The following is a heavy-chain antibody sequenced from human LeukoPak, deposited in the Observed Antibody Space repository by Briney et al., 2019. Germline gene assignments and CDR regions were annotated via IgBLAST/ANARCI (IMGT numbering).Heavy chain of an antibody. J-gene: IGHJ5*02. CDR3: ARDSLPCSSTSCLGWFDP. Sequence: SETLSLTCTVSGDSISSSLYYWAWIRQPPGKGLEWIGSIYYTGSTYYNPSLKSRVTISIDTSKKQFSLKLSSVTAADTAVYYCARDSLPCSSTSCLGWFDPWGQGTLVTVSS. CDR2: IYYTGST. V-gene: IGHV4-39*07. D-gene: IGHD2-2*01. CDR1: GDSISSSLYY.